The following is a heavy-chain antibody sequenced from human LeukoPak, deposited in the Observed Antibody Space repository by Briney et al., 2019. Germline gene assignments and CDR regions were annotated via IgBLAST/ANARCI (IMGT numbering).Heavy chain of an antibody. Sequence: GGSLRLSCIASGFTFGDYAMSWVRQAPGKGLEWVGFIRSKAYGGTTEYAASVKGRFTISRDDSKSIAYLQMNSLKTEDTAVYYCTRDRHPTTVTELDYWGQGTLVTVSS. CDR1: GFTFGDYA. V-gene: IGHV3-49*04. D-gene: IGHD4-11*01. CDR2: IRSKAYGGTT. J-gene: IGHJ4*02. CDR3: TRDRHPTTVTELDY.